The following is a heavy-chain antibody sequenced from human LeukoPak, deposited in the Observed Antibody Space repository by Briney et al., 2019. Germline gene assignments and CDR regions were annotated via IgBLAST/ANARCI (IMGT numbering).Heavy chain of an antibody. V-gene: IGHV3-30-3*01. J-gene: IGHJ4*02. Sequence: GGSLRLSCTASGFTFSSYTMHWVRQAPGKGLDWVAAISYDGSNKYYADSVKGRFTISRDNSKNTLYLQMNSLRAEDTAVYYCAKGIPNYDILTGYYFDYWGQGTLVTVSS. D-gene: IGHD3-9*01. CDR3: AKGIPNYDILTGYYFDY. CDR2: ISYDGSNK. CDR1: GFTFSSYT.